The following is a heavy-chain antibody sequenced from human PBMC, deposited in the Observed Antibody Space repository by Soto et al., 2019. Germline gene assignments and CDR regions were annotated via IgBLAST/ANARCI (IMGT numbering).Heavy chain of an antibody. D-gene: IGHD6-19*01. CDR2: ISYNGGSI. Sequence: EVQLVESGGGLVQPDRSLRLSCAASGFTFHEYAMHGVRQAPGKGLEWVSGISYNGGSIAYADSVKGRFTTSRDNAKNSLYLQMNSLRVEDTAFYYCVKDTAFYTSGWNFYFDYWGQGILVTVSP. J-gene: IGHJ4*02. V-gene: IGHV3-9*01. CDR3: VKDTAFYTSGWNFYFDY. CDR1: GFTFHEYA.